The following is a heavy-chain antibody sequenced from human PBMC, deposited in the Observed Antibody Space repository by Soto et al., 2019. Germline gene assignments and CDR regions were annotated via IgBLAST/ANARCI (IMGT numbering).Heavy chain of an antibody. CDR1: GFTFSSYG. Sequence: PGGSLRLSCAASGFTFSSYGMHWVRQAPGKGLEWVAVISYDGSNKYYADSVKGRFTISRDNSKNTLYLQMNSLRAEDTAVYYCARDEGPHNQYYDILSYYFDYWGQGTLVTVSS. J-gene: IGHJ4*02. D-gene: IGHD3-9*01. V-gene: IGHV3-30*03. CDR3: ARDEGPHNQYYDILSYYFDY. CDR2: ISYDGSNK.